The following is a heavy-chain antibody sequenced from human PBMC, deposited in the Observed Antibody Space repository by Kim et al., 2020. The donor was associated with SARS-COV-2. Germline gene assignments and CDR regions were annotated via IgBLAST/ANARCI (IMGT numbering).Heavy chain of an antibody. J-gene: IGHJ6*02. D-gene: IGHD6-13*01. CDR1: GFTFSSYW. CDR2: IKQDGSEK. CDR3: ARGLTTGYSSSWYYKPYYGMDV. V-gene: IGHV3-7*04. Sequence: GGSLRLSCAASGFTFSSYWMSWVRQAPGKGLEWVANIKQDGSEKYYVDSVKGRFTISRDNAKNSLYLQMNSLRAEDTAVYYCARGLTTGYSSSWYYKPYYGMDVWGQGTTVTVSS.